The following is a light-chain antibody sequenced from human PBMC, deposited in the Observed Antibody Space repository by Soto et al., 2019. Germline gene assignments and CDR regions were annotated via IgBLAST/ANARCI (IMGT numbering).Light chain of an antibody. Sequence: ALTQPASVSGSPGQSITISCTGTSSDVGSYNLVSWYQQHPGKAPKLMIYEGSKRPSGVSNRFSGSKSGNTASLTISGLQAEDEADYYCCSYAGSSTWVVFGGGTKLTVL. CDR3: CSYAGSSTWVV. CDR1: SSDVGSYNL. J-gene: IGLJ2*01. CDR2: EGS. V-gene: IGLV2-23*01.